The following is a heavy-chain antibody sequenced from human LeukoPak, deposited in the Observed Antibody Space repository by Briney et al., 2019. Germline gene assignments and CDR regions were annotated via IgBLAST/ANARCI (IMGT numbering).Heavy chain of an antibody. J-gene: IGHJ4*02. V-gene: IGHV4-59*11. CDR3: ARTGQQLVPD. D-gene: IGHD6-13*01. Sequence: SETLSLTCTVSAGSISGHFWTWIRQPPGKGLEWIGSIYYSGSTSYNTSLKSRVTISVDTSKNQFSLKLSSVTAADTAVYYCARTGQQLVPDWGQGTLVTVSS. CDR1: AGSISGHF. CDR2: IYYSGST.